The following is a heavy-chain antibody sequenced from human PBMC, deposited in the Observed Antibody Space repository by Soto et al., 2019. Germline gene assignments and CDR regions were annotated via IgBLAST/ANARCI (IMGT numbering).Heavy chain of an antibody. CDR2: IYYSGST. Sequence: SETLSLTCTVSGGSISSYYWSWIRQPPGKGLEWIGYIYYSGSTNYNPSLKSRVTISIDTSKNHFSLKLSSVTAADTAVYYCARMDTTMVFDYWGQGTLVTVSS. D-gene: IGHD5-18*01. CDR1: GGSISSYY. CDR3: ARMDTTMVFDY. J-gene: IGHJ4*02. V-gene: IGHV4-59*01.